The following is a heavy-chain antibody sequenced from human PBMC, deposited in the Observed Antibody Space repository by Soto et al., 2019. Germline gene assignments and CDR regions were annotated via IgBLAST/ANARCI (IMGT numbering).Heavy chain of an antibody. CDR1: GGTFSSYA. CDR3: ARSVDYYDSSGYGYYYYYYGMDV. Sequence: QVQLVQSGAEVKKPGSSVKVSCKASGGTFSSYAISWVRQAPGQGLEWMGGIIPIFGTANYAQKFKGRVTITADEYISNAYMELSSLRSEDTVVYYCARSVDYYDSSGYGYYYYYYGMDVWGQGTTVTVSS. D-gene: IGHD3-22*01. J-gene: IGHJ6*02. V-gene: IGHV1-69*01. CDR2: IIPIFGTA.